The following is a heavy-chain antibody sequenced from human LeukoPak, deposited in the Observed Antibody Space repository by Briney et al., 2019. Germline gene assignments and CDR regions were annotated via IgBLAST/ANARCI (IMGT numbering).Heavy chain of an antibody. D-gene: IGHD4-17*01. Sequence: GGSLRLSCAASGFTFSSYAMHWVRQTPGKGLEWVSTISGSGGSTYYADSVKGRFTISRDNSKNTLYLQMNSLRAEDTAIYYCAKSSWSVTPGYFDYWGQGTLVTVSS. CDR1: GFTFSSYA. CDR3: AKSSWSVTPGYFDY. CDR2: ISGSGGST. J-gene: IGHJ4*02. V-gene: IGHV3-23*01.